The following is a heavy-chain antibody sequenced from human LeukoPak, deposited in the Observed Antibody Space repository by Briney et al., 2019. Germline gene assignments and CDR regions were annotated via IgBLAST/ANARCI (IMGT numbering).Heavy chain of an antibody. J-gene: IGHJ3*02. V-gene: IGHV2-70*11. CDR1: GFSLSTTGMC. D-gene: IGHD6-19*01. Sequence: SGPTLVNPPQTLTLTCTFSGFSLSTTGMCVSWIRQPPGKALEWLARIDWDDDKYYSTSLKTRLTISKDTSKNQVVLTMTNMDPVDTATYYCARIRRGIAVAGSTQDAFDIWGQGTMVTVSS. CDR2: IDWDDDK. CDR3: ARIRRGIAVAGSTQDAFDI.